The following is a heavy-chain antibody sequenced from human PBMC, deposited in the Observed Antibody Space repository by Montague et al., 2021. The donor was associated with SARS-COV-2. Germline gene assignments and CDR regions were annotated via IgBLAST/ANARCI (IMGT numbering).Heavy chain of an antibody. V-gene: IGHV4-59*01. CDR1: SGSISDYY. CDR3: ARVKKDGFNWGLAY. J-gene: IGHJ4*02. D-gene: IGHD5-24*01. CDR2: ISHSGST. Sequence: SETRSLTCSVSSGSISDYYWSWIRQPPGEGLEWIGYISHSGSTNYNPSLKSRVTMSLDMSKNDFSLTLNSVTAADTAVYFCARVKKDGFNWGLAYWGPGTLVPVSS.